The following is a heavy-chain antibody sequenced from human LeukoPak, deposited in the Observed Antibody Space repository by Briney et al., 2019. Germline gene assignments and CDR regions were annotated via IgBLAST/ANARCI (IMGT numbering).Heavy chain of an antibody. V-gene: IGHV3-11*06. J-gene: IGHJ4*02. CDR2: ISSSSSYT. D-gene: IGHD4-17*01. Sequence: GGSLRLSCAASEFTFSDYYMSWIRQAPGKGLEWVSYISSSSSYTNYADSVKGRFTISRDNAKNSLYLQMNSLRAEDTAVHYCARSMTTVTTIDYWGQGTLVTVSS. CDR3: ARSMTTVTTIDY. CDR1: EFTFSDYY.